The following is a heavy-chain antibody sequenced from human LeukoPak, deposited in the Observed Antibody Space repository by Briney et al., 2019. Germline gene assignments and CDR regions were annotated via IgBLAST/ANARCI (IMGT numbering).Heavy chain of an antibody. J-gene: IGHJ4*02. V-gene: IGHV4-38-2*02. CDR3: ARARSGSLLDY. Sequence: PSETLSLTCSVSGYSIRSGFYWGWIRQSPGKGLEFIGYIYDTGSTNYNTSLKSRVTISVDTSKNQFSLNLTSVTAADTAVYYCARARSGSLLDYWGQGTLVTVSS. CDR2: IYDTGST. D-gene: IGHD1-26*01. CDR1: GYSIRSGFY.